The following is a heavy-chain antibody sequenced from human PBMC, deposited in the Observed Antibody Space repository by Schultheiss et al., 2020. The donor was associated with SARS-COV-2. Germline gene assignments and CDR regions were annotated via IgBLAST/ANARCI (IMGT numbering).Heavy chain of an antibody. Sequence: SETLSLTFTVSGGSLTSHYWTWIRQSPGKGLEWIGYIYYNGNTNCNPSLKSRVTMSIDTSKNQFSLKMSSVTAADTAVYYCARYTAMAINWFDPWGQGTLVTVSS. V-gene: IGHV4-59*11. CDR2: IYYNGNT. J-gene: IGHJ5*02. CDR3: ARYTAMAINWFDP. CDR1: GGSLTSHY. D-gene: IGHD5-18*01.